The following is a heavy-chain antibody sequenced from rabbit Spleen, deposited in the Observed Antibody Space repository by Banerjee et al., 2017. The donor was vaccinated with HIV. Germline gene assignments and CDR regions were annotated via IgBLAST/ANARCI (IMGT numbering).Heavy chain of an antibody. D-gene: IGHD1-1*01. J-gene: IGHJ4*01. V-gene: IGHV1S40*01. CDR2: IYPGSSGTT. CDR1: GFSFSSTYY. CDR3: AGPSGSGGDFGL. Sequence: QSLEESGGDLVKPGASLTLTCTASGFSFSSTYYMCWVRQPPGKGLEWIGCIYPGSSGTTNYASWAKGRFTISKTSSTAVTLQMTSLTAADTATYFCAGPSGSGGDFGLWGPGTLVTVS.